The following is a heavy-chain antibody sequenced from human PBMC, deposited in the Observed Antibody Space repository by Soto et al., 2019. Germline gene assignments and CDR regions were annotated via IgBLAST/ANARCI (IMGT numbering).Heavy chain of an antibody. D-gene: IGHD6-6*01. Sequence: PGGSLRLSCAVAGFTFGSFSVSWVSQAPGKGLEWVSSISSSSSYIYYADSVKGRFTISRDNAKNSLYLQMNSLRAEDTAVYYCARTSYSSSSTFDYWGQGTLVTVSS. CDR2: ISSSSSYI. V-gene: IGHV3-21*01. CDR3: ARTSYSSSSTFDY. J-gene: IGHJ4*02. CDR1: GFTFGSFS.